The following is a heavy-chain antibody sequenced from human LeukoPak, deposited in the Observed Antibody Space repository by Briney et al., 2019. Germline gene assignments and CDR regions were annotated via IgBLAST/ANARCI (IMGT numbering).Heavy chain of an antibody. CDR2: IYHSGST. CDR3: AATVVTPWDYYYYGMDV. CDR1: GGSISSGGYS. J-gene: IGHJ6*02. Sequence: NASETLSLTCAVSGGSISSGGYSWSWLRQPPGKGLEWIGYIYHSGSTYYNPSLKSRVTISVDRSKNQFSLKLSSVTAADTAVYYCAATVVTPWDYYYYGMDVWGQGTTVTVSS. D-gene: IGHD4-23*01. V-gene: IGHV4-30-2*01.